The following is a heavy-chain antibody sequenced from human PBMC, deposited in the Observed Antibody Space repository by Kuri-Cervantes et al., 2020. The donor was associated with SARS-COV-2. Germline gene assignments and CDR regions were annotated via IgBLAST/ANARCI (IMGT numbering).Heavy chain of an antibody. CDR2: IYNSGST. J-gene: IGHJ4*02. V-gene: IGHV4-4*09. CDR1: GGSISSYY. Sequence: SETLSLTCTVSGGSISSYYWSWIRQPPGKGLEWIGYIYNSGSTNYNPSLKSRVTISVDTSKNQFSLKLRSVTAADTAMFYCTRVRGVGTTGFDSWGQGIRVTVSS. CDR3: TRVRGVGTTGFDS. D-gene: IGHD1-14*01.